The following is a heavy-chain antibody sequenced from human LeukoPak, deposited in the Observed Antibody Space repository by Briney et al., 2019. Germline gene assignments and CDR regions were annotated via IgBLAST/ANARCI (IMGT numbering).Heavy chain of an antibody. J-gene: IGHJ4*02. CDR1: GGSISSYY. CDR2: IYTSGST. D-gene: IGHD5-12*01. Sequence: SETLSLTCTVSGGSISSYYWSWIGQPAGKGLEWIGRIYTSGSTNYNPSLKSRVTMSVDTSKNHFSLKLSSVTAADTAVYYCARDGYSGYDYYFDYWGQGTLVTVSS. V-gene: IGHV4-4*07. CDR3: ARDGYSGYDYYFDY.